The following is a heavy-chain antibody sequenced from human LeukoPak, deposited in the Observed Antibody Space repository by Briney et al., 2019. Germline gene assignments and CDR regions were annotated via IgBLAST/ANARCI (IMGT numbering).Heavy chain of an antibody. Sequence: SETLSLTCAVYGGSFSGYYLSWIRQPPGKGLEWIGEINHSGSTNYNPSLKSRVTISVDTSNNQFSLKLSSVTAADTAVYYFARVTGYMIEDYFDYWGQGTLVTVFS. CDR3: ARVTGYMIEDYFDY. CDR1: GGSFSGYY. J-gene: IGHJ4*02. V-gene: IGHV4-34*01. D-gene: IGHD3-22*01. CDR2: INHSGST.